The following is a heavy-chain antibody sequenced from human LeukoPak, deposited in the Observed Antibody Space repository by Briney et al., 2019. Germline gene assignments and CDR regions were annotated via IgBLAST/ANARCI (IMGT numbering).Heavy chain of an antibody. D-gene: IGHD6-19*01. Sequence: SETLSLTCTVSGGSISSSSYYWGWIRQPPGKGLEWIGSIYYSGSTYYNPSLKSRVTISVDTSKNQFSLKLSSVTATDTAVYYCASLEAVAGKGDYWGQGTLVTVSS. CDR3: ASLEAVAGKGDY. J-gene: IGHJ4*02. CDR2: IYYSGST. CDR1: GGSISSSSYY. V-gene: IGHV4-39*01.